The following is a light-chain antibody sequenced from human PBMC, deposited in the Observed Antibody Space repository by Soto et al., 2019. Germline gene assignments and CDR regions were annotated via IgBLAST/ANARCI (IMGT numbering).Light chain of an antibody. CDR3: LQHNSYPYT. V-gene: IGKV1-17*01. CDR2: STS. Sequence: DIQMTQSPSSLSASVGERVSITCRASQNIGRHVNWYQQKPGKAPSLVIYSTSSLHSGVPPRFSGSGSGTDFTLTISSLQPEDFATYYCLQHNSYPYTFSQGTKLEIK. J-gene: IGKJ2*01. CDR1: QNIGRH.